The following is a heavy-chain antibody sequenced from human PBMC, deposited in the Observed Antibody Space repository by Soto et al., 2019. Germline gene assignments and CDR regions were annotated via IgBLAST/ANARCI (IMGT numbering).Heavy chain of an antibody. CDR3: AKAGGHYGDPSDAFDI. D-gene: IGHD4-17*01. CDR1: GFTFSSYG. Sequence: PGGSLRLSCAASGFTFSSYGMHWVRQAPGKGLEWVAVISYDGSNKYYADSVKGRFTISRDNSKNTLYLQMNSLRAEDTAVYYCAKAGGHYGDPSDAFDIWGQGTMVTVSS. V-gene: IGHV3-30*18. CDR2: ISYDGSNK. J-gene: IGHJ3*02.